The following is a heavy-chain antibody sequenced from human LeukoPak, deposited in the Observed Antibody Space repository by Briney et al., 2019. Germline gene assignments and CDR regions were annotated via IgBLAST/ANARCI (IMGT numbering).Heavy chain of an antibody. V-gene: IGHV4-34*01. CDR3: ARVASSSWYMVNWFDP. J-gene: IGHJ5*02. CDR1: GGSFSGYY. CDR2: INYSGST. Sequence: SETLSLTCAVYGGSFSGYYWSWIRQPPGKGLEWIGEINYSGSTKYNPSLKSRVTISVDTSKNQFSLKLSSVTAADTAVYYCARVASSSWYMVNWFDPWGQGTLVTVSS. D-gene: IGHD6-13*01.